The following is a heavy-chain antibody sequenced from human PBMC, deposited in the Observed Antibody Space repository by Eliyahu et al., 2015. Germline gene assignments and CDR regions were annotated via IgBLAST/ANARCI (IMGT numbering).Heavy chain of an antibody. J-gene: IGHJ4*02. CDR3: ARETSTDH. Sequence: WVRQAPGKGLEWVAYIKQDGIEKHYVDSVKGRFTISRDNAKSSLYLQMNSLRAEDTAVYYCARETSTDHWGQGTLVTVSS. CDR2: IKQDGIEK. D-gene: IGHD2-2*01. V-gene: IGHV3-7*01.